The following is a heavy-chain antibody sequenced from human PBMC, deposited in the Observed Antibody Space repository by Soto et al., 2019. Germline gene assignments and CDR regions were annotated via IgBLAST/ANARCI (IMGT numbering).Heavy chain of an antibody. CDR1: GFTFSTYA. V-gene: IGHV3-30-3*01. CDR2: VSSEGGTQ. CDR3: ARETYFSGHVLGNLDL. J-gene: IGHJ2*01. Sequence: QVQLVESGGGVVQPGGSLRLSCAGSGFTFSTYAMQWVRQAPGKGLEWVAVVSSEGGTQFYADSVKGRFTISRDNSKNSLYLQMSSLTTEDAAIYYCARETYFSGHVLGNLDLWGRGTLVTVSS. D-gene: IGHD5-12*01.